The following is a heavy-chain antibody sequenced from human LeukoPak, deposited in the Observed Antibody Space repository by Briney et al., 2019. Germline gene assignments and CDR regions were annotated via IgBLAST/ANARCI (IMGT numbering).Heavy chain of an antibody. CDR3: ARGGSGSYHTPFDY. CDR2: IYHSGST. Sequence: PSQTLSLTCTVSGGSISSGGYYWSWIRQPPGKGLEWIGYIYHSGSTYYNPSLKSRVTISVDRSKNQFSLKLSSVTAADTAVYYCARGGSGSYHTPFDYWGQGTLVTVSS. J-gene: IGHJ4*02. CDR1: GGSISSGGYY. D-gene: IGHD1-26*01. V-gene: IGHV4-30-2*01.